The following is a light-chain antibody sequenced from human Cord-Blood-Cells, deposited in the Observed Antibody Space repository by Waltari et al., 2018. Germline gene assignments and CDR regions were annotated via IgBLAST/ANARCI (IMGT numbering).Light chain of an antibody. J-gene: IGLJ3*02. CDR3: CSYAGSSTLV. V-gene: IGLV2-23*02. CDR1: SSDVGSYKL. Sequence: QSALTQPASVSGSPGQSITISCTGTSSDVGSYKLVSWYQQHPGKAPKPMIYEVSKRPSGVSNRFSGSKSGNTASLTISGLQAEDEADYYCCSYAGSSTLVFGGGTKLTVL. CDR2: EVS.